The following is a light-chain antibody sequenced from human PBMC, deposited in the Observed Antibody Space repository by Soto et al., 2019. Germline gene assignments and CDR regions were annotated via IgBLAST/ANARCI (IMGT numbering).Light chain of an antibody. J-gene: IGKJ5*01. Sequence: DIQMTQSPSAMSASVGDRVTITCRASQGISNHLVWFQQKPGKVPKRLIYGASSLQAGVPSRFSGSGSGTDFTLTISSLQPEDFATYYCLHHHNFPLTFGQGTRLEIK. CDR2: GAS. V-gene: IGKV1-17*03. CDR3: LHHHNFPLT. CDR1: QGISNH.